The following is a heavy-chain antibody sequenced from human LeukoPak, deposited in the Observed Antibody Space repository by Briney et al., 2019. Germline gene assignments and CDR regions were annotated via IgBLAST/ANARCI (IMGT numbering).Heavy chain of an antibody. CDR1: GFTFSNYA. Sequence: PGRSLRPSWAAAGFTFSNYAMGWVRHAPGKGLGWVSTIRDSGAYGFYAASVKGRFTISRDNSNNLVYLQMNNLRAEDTAEYYCAKRARYNSARATDFDSWGQGTQVTVSS. CDR3: AKRARYNSARATDFDS. J-gene: IGHJ4*02. D-gene: IGHD6-19*01. CDR2: IRDSGAYG. V-gene: IGHV3-23*01.